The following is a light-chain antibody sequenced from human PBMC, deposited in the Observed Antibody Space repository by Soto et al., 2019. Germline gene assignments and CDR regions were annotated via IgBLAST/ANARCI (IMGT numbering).Light chain of an antibody. CDR3: CAYAATYTYV. CDR2: EVT. J-gene: IGLJ1*01. Sequence: QSVLTQPASVSGSPGQSITISCTGTSRDVGGYNYVSWYQQHPDKAPKLVIYEVTYRPPGVSNRFSGSKFGNTASLTISGLQAEDEAEYYCCAYAATYTYVFGTGTKLTVL. V-gene: IGLV2-14*01. CDR1: SRDVGGYNY.